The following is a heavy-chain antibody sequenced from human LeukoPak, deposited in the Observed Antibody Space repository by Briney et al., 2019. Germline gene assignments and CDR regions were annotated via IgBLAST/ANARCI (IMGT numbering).Heavy chain of an antibody. CDR1: GFTFDDYA. Sequence: GGSLRLSCAASGFTFDDYAMHWVRQAPGKGLEWVPLISWDGGSTYYADSVKGRFTISRDNSKNSLYLQMNSLRAEDTALYYCAKDGWVGGSYSYFQHWGQGTLVTVSS. CDR2: ISWDGGST. J-gene: IGHJ1*01. CDR3: AKDGWVGGSYSYFQH. V-gene: IGHV3-43D*03. D-gene: IGHD1-26*01.